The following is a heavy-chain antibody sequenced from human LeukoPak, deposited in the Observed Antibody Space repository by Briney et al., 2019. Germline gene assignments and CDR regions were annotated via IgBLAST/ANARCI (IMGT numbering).Heavy chain of an antibody. Sequence: SETLSLACSVSGGSLSNYYWTWIRRPPGKGLEWIGYIYSSGSANYNPSLKSRVNISIDTSENQFSLKVTSVTAADTAVYYCARATRRDGYNLDYWGQGTLVTVSS. J-gene: IGHJ4*02. CDR2: IYSSGSA. V-gene: IGHV4-59*01. D-gene: IGHD5-24*01. CDR1: GGSLSNYY. CDR3: ARATRRDGYNLDY.